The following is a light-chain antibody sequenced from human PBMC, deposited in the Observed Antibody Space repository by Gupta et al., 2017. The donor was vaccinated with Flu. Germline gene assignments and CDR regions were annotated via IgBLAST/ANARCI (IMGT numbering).Light chain of an antibody. Sequence: ERATLSCRASQSVSSSYLAWYQQKPGQAPRLRIYGASSRATGIPDRFSGSGSGTDFTLTISRLEPEDFAVYYGQQYGSSPLTFGGGTKVEIK. CDR1: QSVSSSY. J-gene: IGKJ4*01. CDR3: QQYGSSPLT. V-gene: IGKV3-20*01. CDR2: GAS.